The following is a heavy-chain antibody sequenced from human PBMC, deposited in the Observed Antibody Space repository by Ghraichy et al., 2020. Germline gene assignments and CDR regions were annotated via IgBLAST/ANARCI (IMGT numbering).Heavy chain of an antibody. CDR3: AREASRVRSVRYFDWLHTDAFDI. CDR2: IYHSGST. V-gene: IGHV4-38-2*02. CDR1: GYSISSGYY. Sequence: SETLSLTCTVSGYSISSGYYWGWIRQPPGKGLEWIGSIYHSGSTYYNPSLKSRVTISVDTSKNQFSLKLSSVTAADTAVYYCAREASRVRSVRYFDWLHTDAFDIWGQGTMVTVSS. D-gene: IGHD3-9*01. J-gene: IGHJ3*02.